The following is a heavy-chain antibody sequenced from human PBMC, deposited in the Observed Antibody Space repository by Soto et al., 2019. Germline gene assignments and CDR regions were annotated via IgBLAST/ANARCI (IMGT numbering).Heavy chain of an antibody. D-gene: IGHD3-10*01. CDR2: ISYDGSNK. J-gene: IGHJ6*02. Sequence: GGSLRLSCAASGFTFSSYAMHWVRQAPGKGLEWVAVISYDGSNKYYADSVKGRFTISRDNSKNTLYLQMNSLRAEDTAVYYCARVGGRARRAPYYYYYGMDVWGQGTTVTVSS. CDR3: ARVGGRARRAPYYYYYGMDV. CDR1: GFTFSSYA. V-gene: IGHV3-30-3*01.